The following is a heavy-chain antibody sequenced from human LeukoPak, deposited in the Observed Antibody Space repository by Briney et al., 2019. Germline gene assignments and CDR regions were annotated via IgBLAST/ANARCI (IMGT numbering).Heavy chain of an antibody. J-gene: IGHJ3*02. CDR2: ISAYNGNT. Sequence: GASVKVSCKASGYTFTSYGISWVRQAPGQGLEWMGWISAYNGNTNYAQKLQGRVTMTTDTSTSTAYMELRSLRSDDTAVYYCARLWGVVPAVLDAFDIWGQGAMVTVSS. D-gene: IGHD2-2*01. CDR3: ARLWGVVPAVLDAFDI. V-gene: IGHV1-18*01. CDR1: GYTFTSYG.